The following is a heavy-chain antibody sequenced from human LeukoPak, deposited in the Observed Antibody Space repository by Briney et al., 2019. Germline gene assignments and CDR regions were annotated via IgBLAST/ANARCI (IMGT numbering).Heavy chain of an antibody. CDR2: FDHEDGET. Sequence: ASVKVSCKVSGHTLSEISMHWVRQAPGKGLEWMGSFDHEDGETMYAEYFQGRFTMTEDTSRDTAYMELSSLRSEDTAVYFCATDKGGPGTTFHDPFDNWGQGTMVTVS. J-gene: IGHJ3*02. V-gene: IGHV1-24*01. D-gene: IGHD1-7*01. CDR3: ATDKGGPGTTFHDPFDN. CDR1: GHTLSEIS.